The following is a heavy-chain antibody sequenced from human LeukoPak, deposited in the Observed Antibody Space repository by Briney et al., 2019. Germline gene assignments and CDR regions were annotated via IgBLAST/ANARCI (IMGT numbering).Heavy chain of an antibody. J-gene: IGHJ3*02. CDR2: INPNSGGT. Sequence: RASVKVSCKASGYTFTSYGISWVRQAPGQGLEWMGWINPNSGGTNYAQKFQGRVTMTRDTSISTAYMELSRLRSDDTAVYYCAREGQDYYGSGTEAFDIWGQGTMVTVSS. CDR1: GYTFTSYG. CDR3: AREGQDYYGSGTEAFDI. D-gene: IGHD3-10*01. V-gene: IGHV1-2*02.